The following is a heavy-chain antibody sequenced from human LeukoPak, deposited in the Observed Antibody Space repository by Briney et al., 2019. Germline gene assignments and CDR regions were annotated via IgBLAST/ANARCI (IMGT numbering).Heavy chain of an antibody. CDR2: ISSSSSTI. J-gene: IGHJ4*02. CDR3: ARAYSGNYGSDY. CDR1: GSTFTSYS. Sequence: RGSLRPSCAASGSTFTSYSMNWVRQAPGKVLEWVSYISSSSSTIYYADSVKGRFTISRDNAKNSLYLQMNSLRAEDTAVYYCARAYSGNYGSDYWGQGTLVTVSS. D-gene: IGHD1-26*01. V-gene: IGHV3-48*01.